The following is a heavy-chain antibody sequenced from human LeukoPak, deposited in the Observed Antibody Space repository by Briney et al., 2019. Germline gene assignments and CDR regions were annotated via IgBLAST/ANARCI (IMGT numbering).Heavy chain of an antibody. D-gene: IGHD5-18*01. CDR1: GGSMNSHY. CDR3: ATIKRGNIYGYFDF. J-gene: IGHJ4*02. Sequence: PSETLSLTCTVSGGSMNSHYWSWIRQPPGKGLEWIGYMLDTVTTKDNPSLKSRFTLSADTSKNQFSLRLTSVTAAGTAVYYCATIKRGNIYGYFDFWGQGILVTVSS. V-gene: IGHV4-59*11. CDR2: MLDTVTT.